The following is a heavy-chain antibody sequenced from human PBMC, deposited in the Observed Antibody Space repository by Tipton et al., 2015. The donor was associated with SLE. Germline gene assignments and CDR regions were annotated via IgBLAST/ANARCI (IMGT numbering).Heavy chain of an antibody. CDR3: AREYSGYDYRTFDH. CDR2: IYHSGST. D-gene: IGHD5-12*01. V-gene: IGHV4-31*11. CDR1: GGSISSVGYY. Sequence: TLSLTCAVSGGSISSVGYYWSWIRQHPGKGLEWIGHIYHSGSTFYSPSLRSRVTISVDTSKNQFSLRLRSVTAADTAVYYCAREYSGYDYRTFDHWGQGTLVTVSS. J-gene: IGHJ4*02.